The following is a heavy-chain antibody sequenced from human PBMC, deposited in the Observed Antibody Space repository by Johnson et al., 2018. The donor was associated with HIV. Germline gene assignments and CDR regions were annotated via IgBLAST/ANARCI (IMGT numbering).Heavy chain of an antibody. CDR3: AKDLGVAADPDAFDI. CDR1: GFTFSNYW. CDR2: IKEDGSDK. V-gene: IGHV3-7*01. D-gene: IGHD6-13*01. J-gene: IGHJ3*02. Sequence: VLLVESGGGLVQPGGSLRLSCAASGFTFSNYWMNWVRQAPGKGLEWVANIKEDGSDKYYVDSVKGRFTISRDNVQNSLSLQMNSLRPEDTAVYYCAKDLGVAADPDAFDIWGQGTMVTVSS.